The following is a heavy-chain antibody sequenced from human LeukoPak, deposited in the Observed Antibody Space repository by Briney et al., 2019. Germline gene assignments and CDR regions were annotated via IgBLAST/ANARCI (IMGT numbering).Heavy chain of an antibody. CDR3: AKGHGVLTDYYINY. D-gene: IGHD3-9*01. CDR1: GFTFDDYA. V-gene: IGHV3-9*01. J-gene: IGHJ4*02. Sequence: PGRSLRLSCAASGFTFDDYAMHWVRQAPGKGLEWVSGISWNGNNIDYADSVRGRFTVSRDNAKNSLYLQMNSLRAEDTALYYCAKGHGVLTDYYINYWGPGTLVTVSS. CDR2: ISWNGNNI.